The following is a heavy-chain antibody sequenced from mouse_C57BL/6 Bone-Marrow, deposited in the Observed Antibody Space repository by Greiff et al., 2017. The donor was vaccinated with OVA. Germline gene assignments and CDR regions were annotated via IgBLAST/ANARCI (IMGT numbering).Heavy chain of an antibody. D-gene: IGHD2-4*01. CDR2: IYPRDGST. CDR1: GYTFTSYD. V-gene: IGHV1-85*01. Sequence: QVQLQQSGPELVKPGASVKLSCKASGYTFTSYDINWVKQRPGQGLEWIGWIYPRDGSTKYNEKFKGKATLTVDTSSSTAYMELHSLTSEDSAVYYCARLGDYGRFADWGQGTLVTVSA. CDR3: ARLGDYGRFAD. J-gene: IGHJ3*01.